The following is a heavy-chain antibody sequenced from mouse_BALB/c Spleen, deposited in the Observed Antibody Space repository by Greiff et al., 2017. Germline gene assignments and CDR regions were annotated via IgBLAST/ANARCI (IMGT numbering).Heavy chain of an antibody. Sequence: EVKLVESGGGLVKPGGSLKLSCAASGFTFSDYYMYWVRQTPEKRLEWVATISDGGSYTYYPDSVKGRFTISRDNAKNNLYLQMSSLKSEDTAMYYCARDPYDYDYSMDYWGQGTSVTVSS. CDR1: GFTFSDYY. CDR3: ARDPYDYDYSMDY. V-gene: IGHV5-4*02. CDR2: ISDGGSYT. D-gene: IGHD2-4*01. J-gene: IGHJ4*01.